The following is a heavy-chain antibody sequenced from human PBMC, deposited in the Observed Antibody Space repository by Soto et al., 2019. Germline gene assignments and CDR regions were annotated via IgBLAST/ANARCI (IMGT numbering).Heavy chain of an antibody. Sequence: ASVKVSCKASGGTSSSYAISWVRQAPGQGLEWMGGIIPIFGTANYAQKFQGRVTITADESTSTAYMELSSLRSEDTAVYYCARALAAYGDYEPNWFDPWGQGTLVTVSS. J-gene: IGHJ5*02. V-gene: IGHV1-69*13. CDR1: GGTSSSYA. CDR2: IIPIFGTA. CDR3: ARALAAYGDYEPNWFDP. D-gene: IGHD4-17*01.